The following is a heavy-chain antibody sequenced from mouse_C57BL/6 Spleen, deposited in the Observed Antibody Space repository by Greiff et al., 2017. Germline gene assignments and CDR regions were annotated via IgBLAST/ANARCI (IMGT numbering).Heavy chain of an antibody. D-gene: IGHD1-1*01. CDR1: GYTFTSYW. J-gene: IGHJ2*01. CDR2: IDPSDSYT. V-gene: IGHV1-69*01. CDR3: ARYYYGSSFYFDY. Sequence: QVQLQQPGAELVMPGASVKLSCKASGYTFTSYWMHWVKQRPGQGLEWIGEIDPSDSYTNYNQKFKGKSTLTVDKSSSTAYMQLSSLTSEDSAVYYCARYYYGSSFYFDYGGQGTTLTVSS.